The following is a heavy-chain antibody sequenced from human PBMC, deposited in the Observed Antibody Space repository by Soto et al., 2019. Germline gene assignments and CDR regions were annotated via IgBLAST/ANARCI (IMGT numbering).Heavy chain of an antibody. Sequence: QVQLVQSGDEVKKPGSSVKVSCKASGGTFSSYAISWVRQAPGQGLEWMGGIIPIFGTANYAQKFQGRGTIIEDEATSTAYMELKSLGSEDTGVYFCARGSHDYEFWDYWGQGTLVTVSS. CDR2: IIPIFGTA. CDR3: ARGSHDYEFWDY. D-gene: IGHD3-3*01. V-gene: IGHV1-69*19. CDR1: GGTFSSYA. J-gene: IGHJ4*02.